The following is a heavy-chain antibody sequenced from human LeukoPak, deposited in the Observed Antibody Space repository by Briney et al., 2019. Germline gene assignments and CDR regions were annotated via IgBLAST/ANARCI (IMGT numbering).Heavy chain of an antibody. CDR1: GGSISTVNYY. J-gene: IGHJ4*02. CDR3: ARYYDILTGLED. D-gene: IGHD3-9*01. CDR2: IYTSGST. V-gene: IGHV4-61*02. Sequence: SQTLSLTCSVSGGSISTVNYYWTWIRQPAGKGLEWIGRIYTSGSTNYNPSLKSRVTMSVDTSKRQFSLKLSSVTAADTAVYHCARYYDILTGLEDWGQGTLVTVSS.